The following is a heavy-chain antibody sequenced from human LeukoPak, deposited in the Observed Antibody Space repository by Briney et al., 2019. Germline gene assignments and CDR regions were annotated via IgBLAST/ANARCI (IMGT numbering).Heavy chain of an antibody. D-gene: IGHD5-18*01. CDR2: INPNSGGT. CDR3: ARDFGYNYGRGAFDI. J-gene: IGHJ3*02. V-gene: IGHV1-2*02. CDR1: GYTFSAYY. Sequence: ASVKVSCKASGYTFSAYYIDWMRQAPGQGLEWMGWINPNSGGTNYAQTFQGRVTMTRDTSISTAYMVLSGLRSDDTAVYYCARDFGYNYGRGAFDIWGQGTMVTVSS.